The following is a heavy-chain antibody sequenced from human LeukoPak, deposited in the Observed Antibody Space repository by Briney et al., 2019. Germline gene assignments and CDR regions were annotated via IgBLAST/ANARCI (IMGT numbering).Heavy chain of an antibody. CDR3: ARDPYSSGWYKDAFDI. Sequence: GGSLRLSCAASGFTFSSYSMNWVRQAPGKGLEWVSSISSSSSYIYYADSVKGRFTISRDNAQNSLFLQLNSLRAEDTAVYYCARDPYSSGWYKDAFDIWGQGTMVTVSS. CDR2: ISSSSSYI. CDR1: GFTFSSYS. J-gene: IGHJ3*02. V-gene: IGHV3-21*01. D-gene: IGHD6-19*01.